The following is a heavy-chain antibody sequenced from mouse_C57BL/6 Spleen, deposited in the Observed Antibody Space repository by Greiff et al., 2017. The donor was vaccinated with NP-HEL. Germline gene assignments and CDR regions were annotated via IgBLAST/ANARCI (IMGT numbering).Heavy chain of an antibody. D-gene: IGHD2-3*01. CDR2: IWTGGGT. CDR1: GFSLTSYA. J-gene: IGHJ1*03. Sequence: VQLQESGPGLVAPSQSLSITCTVSGFSLTSYAISWVRQPPGKGLEWLGVIWTGGGTNYNSALNSSLSISKDNYKSQVFLKMNSLQTDDTARYYCARRDGYYPYWYFDVWGTGTTVTVSS. V-gene: IGHV2-9-1*01. CDR3: ARRDGYYPYWYFDV.